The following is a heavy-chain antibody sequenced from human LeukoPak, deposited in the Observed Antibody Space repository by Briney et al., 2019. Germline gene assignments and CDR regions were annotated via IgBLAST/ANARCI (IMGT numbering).Heavy chain of an antibody. CDR1: GDSISSYY. J-gene: IGHJ4*02. D-gene: IGHD3-10*01. V-gene: IGHV4-4*07. CDR2: IYTSGST. Sequence: PSETLSLTCTVSGDSISSYYWSWIRQPAGKGLEWIGRIYTSGSTNYNPSLKSRVTMSVDTSKNQFSLKLSSVTAADAAVYYCARDIASASGKFYFDYWGQGTQVTVSS. CDR3: ARDIASASGKFYFDY.